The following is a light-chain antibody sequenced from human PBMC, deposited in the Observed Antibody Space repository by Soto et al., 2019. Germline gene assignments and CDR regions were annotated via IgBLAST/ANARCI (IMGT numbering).Light chain of an antibody. Sequence: EIVLTQSPATQSLPPRERATLSCSASHSVCTSFASCHQKPGQAPRLLFYVASHRATVIPARFSVSVSVTDFSLSISTLEPEDSAVYYCQQRSNWPLITFGQGTRLE. J-gene: IGKJ5*01. CDR2: VAS. V-gene: IGKV3-11*01. CDR1: HSVCTS. CDR3: QQRSNWPLIT.